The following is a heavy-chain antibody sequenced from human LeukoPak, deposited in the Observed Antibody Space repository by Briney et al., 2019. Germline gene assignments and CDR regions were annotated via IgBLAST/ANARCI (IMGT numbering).Heavy chain of an antibody. CDR1: GFTVSSNY. J-gene: IGHJ4*02. CDR3: VIPARQGASLDY. V-gene: IGHV3-53*01. Sequence: PGGSLRLSCAASGFTVSSNYMSWVRQDPGKGLEWVSVIYSGGSTYYADSVKGRFTISRDNSKNTLHLQMNSLRAEDTAVYYCVIPARQGASLDYWGQGTLVTLSS. D-gene: IGHD6-6*01. CDR2: IYSGGST.